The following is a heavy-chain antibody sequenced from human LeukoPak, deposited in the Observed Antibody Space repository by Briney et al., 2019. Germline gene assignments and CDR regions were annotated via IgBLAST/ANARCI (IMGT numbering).Heavy chain of an antibody. D-gene: IGHD3-16*01. CDR1: GGSFRGYY. J-gene: IGHJ3*02. CDR2: INHGGYT. V-gene: IGHV4-34*01. CDR3: ARESLTSDAFDI. Sequence: PETLPVTCAVYGGSFRGYYWSWIRQPPGKGLEWIGEINHGGYTNYNPSLKSRVTISVDTSENQFSLQLSSVTAADTAVYYCARESLTSDAFDIWGKGTTVSSSS.